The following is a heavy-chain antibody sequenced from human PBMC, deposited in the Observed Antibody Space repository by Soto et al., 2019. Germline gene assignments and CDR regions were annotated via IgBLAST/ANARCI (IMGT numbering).Heavy chain of an antibody. CDR3: AKDLQRFLGHYYGMDV. CDR2: ISYDGRTK. Sequence: QVQLVESGGGVVQPGRSLRLSCAASGFTFSSYGMHWVRQAPGKGLEWVAVISYDGRTKNYADSVKGRFTISRDNSKNTLYLQMNSRRAEDMAVYYCAKDLQRFLGHYYGMDVWGQGTTVTVSS. J-gene: IGHJ6*02. V-gene: IGHV3-30*18. D-gene: IGHD3-3*01. CDR1: GFTFSSYG.